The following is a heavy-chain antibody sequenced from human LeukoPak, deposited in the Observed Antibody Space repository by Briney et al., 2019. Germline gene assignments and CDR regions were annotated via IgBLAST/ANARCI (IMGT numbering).Heavy chain of an antibody. Sequence: SETLSFNCTVSAVSINSHYRKWIRQPPGNGLKWIGFITGSGSTNYTPSLKSRVTMSVDTSKSQISLKLSSVTAADTAVYYCVVSPNQDFFDYWGQGTLVTVSS. CDR1: AVSINSHY. CDR3: VVSPNQDFFDY. J-gene: IGHJ4*02. CDR2: ITGSGST. V-gene: IGHV4-4*09.